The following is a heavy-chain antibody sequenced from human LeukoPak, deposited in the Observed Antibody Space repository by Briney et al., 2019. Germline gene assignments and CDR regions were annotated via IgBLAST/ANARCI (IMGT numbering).Heavy chain of an antibody. CDR1: GFTFNEYA. Sequence: GGSLRLSCAASGFTFNEYAMHWVRQAPGKGLEWVSGIGWNSGRIDYADSVRGRFTISRDNAKNSLYLQMDSLSSEDTAFYYCAKSRDLGNYYYYGMDVWGQGTTVTVSS. CDR3: AKSRDLGNYYYYGMDV. J-gene: IGHJ6*02. D-gene: IGHD5-24*01. V-gene: IGHV3-9*01. CDR2: IGWNSGRI.